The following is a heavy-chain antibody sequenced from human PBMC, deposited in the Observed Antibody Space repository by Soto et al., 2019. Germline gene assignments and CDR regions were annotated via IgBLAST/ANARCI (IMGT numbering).Heavy chain of an antibody. CDR2: ISYDGSDK. D-gene: IGHD1-26*01. V-gene: IGHV3-30*03. CDR3: ASWGGIDSPAYEVSLAPYAY. J-gene: IGHJ4*02. Sequence: QVQLVESGGGVVHPGRSLRLSCAASRFTISGHARHWVRQAPGKRLEWLAVISYDGSDKFYGDSVKGRFTISRDNSKNTLFLQVHSLRDEETAVYYCASWGGIDSPAYEVSLAPYAYWGQVTLVSVSS. CDR1: RFTISGHA.